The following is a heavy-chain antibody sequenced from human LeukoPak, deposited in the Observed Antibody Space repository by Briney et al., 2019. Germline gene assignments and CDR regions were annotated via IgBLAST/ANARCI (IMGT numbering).Heavy chain of an antibody. CDR3: ARDRHNVGNKPFDY. CDR2: FFHTGST. V-gene: IGHV4-38-2*02. CDR1: GNSITSGYY. D-gene: IGHD1-26*01. Sequence: PSETLSLTCAVSGNSITSGYYWGWIRQPPGEGLEWIGSFFHTGSTYYNPSLKSRVTILVDRSKNQFSLRLSSVTAADTAVYWCARDRHNVGNKPFDYWGQGLLVTVSS. J-gene: IGHJ4*02.